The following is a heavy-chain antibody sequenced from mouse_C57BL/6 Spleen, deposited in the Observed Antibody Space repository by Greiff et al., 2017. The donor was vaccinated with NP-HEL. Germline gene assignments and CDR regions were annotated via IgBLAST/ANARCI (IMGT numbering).Heavy chain of an antibody. CDR3: ARPAYDYYLFAY. D-gene: IGHD2-4*01. CDR1: GYTFTSYW. CDR2: IDPSDSYT. Sequence: QVQLQQPGAELVRPGTSVTLSCKASGYTFTSYWMHWVKQRPGQGLEWIGVIDPSDSYTNYNQKFKGKATLTVDTSSSTAYMQLSSLTSEDSAVYYCARPAYDYYLFAYWGQGTLVTVSA. V-gene: IGHV1-59*01. J-gene: IGHJ3*01.